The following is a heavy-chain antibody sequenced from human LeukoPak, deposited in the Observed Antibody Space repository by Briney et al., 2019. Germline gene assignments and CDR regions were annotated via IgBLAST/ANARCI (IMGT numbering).Heavy chain of an antibody. D-gene: IGHD6-13*01. CDR3: AGYSSSWGPHWFDP. V-gene: IGHV3-21*01. CDR1: GFTFSSYS. Sequence: GGSLRLSCAASGFTFSSYSMNWVRQAPGKGLEWVSSISSSSSYIYYADSVKGRFTISRDNAKNSLYLQMNSLRAEDTAVYYRAGYSSSWGPHWFDPWGQGTLVTVSS. J-gene: IGHJ5*02. CDR2: ISSSSSYI.